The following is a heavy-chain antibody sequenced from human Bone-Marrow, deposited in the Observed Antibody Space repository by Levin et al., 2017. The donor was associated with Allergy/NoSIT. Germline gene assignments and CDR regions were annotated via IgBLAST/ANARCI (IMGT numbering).Heavy chain of an antibody. CDR3: AMFSGVYGSGP. D-gene: IGHD3-10*01. J-gene: IGHJ5*02. V-gene: IGHV1-2*02. CDR2: INCNTGGT. Sequence: GASVKVSCSASGYTFTSYFIYWVRQAPGQGLQWMGWINCNTGGTKYAQNFQDRITLTRDTSNTTAYLELGNLTPDDTAVYYCAMFSGVYGSGPWGQGTLLTVSS. CDR1: GYTFTSYF.